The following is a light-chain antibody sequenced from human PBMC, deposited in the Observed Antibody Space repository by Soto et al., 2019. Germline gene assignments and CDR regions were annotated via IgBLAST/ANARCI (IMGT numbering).Light chain of an antibody. CDR2: DTS. CDR1: QSVSNK. CDR3: QQYNTWRSIT. V-gene: IGKV3-15*01. Sequence: EIVMTQSPATLSVSPGERATLSCRASQSVSNKLAWYQHKPGQAPRVLIYDTSTRAAGIPARFSGSGSGTDFTLTISSLQSEDFAVYYCQQYNTWRSITFGQGTRRE. J-gene: IGKJ5*01.